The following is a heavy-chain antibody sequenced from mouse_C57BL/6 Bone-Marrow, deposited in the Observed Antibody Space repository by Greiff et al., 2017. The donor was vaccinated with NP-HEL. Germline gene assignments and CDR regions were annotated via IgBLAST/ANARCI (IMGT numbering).Heavy chain of an antibody. D-gene: IGHD1-1*01. Sequence: VQLQQSGAELVRPGASVTLSCKASGYTFTDYEMHWVKQTPVHGLEWIGAIDPETGGTAYNQKFKGKAILTADKSSSTAYMELRSLTSEDSAVYYCTRWGRYYGSSLWYFDVWGTGTTVTVSS. J-gene: IGHJ1*03. CDR2: IDPETGGT. CDR1: GYTFTDYE. V-gene: IGHV1-15*01. CDR3: TRWGRYYGSSLWYFDV.